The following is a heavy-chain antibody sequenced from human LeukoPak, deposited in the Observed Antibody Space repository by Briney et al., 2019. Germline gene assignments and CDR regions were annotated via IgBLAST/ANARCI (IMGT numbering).Heavy chain of an antibody. J-gene: IGHJ4*02. Sequence: PGGSLRLSCAASGFSFNTYNMNWVRQAPGKGLEWVSSISTASIYIYYADSVKGRFTISRDNAKNSLYLQMNSLRAEDTAVYYCARDRKDGYNWSSEGYWGQGTLVTVSS. V-gene: IGHV3-21*01. CDR1: GFSFNTYN. D-gene: IGHD5-24*01. CDR3: ARDRKDGYNWSSEGY. CDR2: ISTASIYI.